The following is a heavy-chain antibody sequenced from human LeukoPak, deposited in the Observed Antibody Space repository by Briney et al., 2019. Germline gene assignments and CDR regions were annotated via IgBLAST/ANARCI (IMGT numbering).Heavy chain of an antibody. V-gene: IGHV4-34*01. D-gene: IGHD3-22*01. J-gene: IGHJ4*02. CDR3: ARVSYDSSGYYDY. CDR1: GGSLSGYY. CDR2: IKHSGST. Sequence: PSETLSLTCAVYGGSLSGYYWSWIRQPPGKGLEWTGEIKHSGSTNYNPSLKSRVTISVDTSKNQCSLKLSSVTAADTAVYYCARVSYDSSGYYDYWGQGTLVTVSS.